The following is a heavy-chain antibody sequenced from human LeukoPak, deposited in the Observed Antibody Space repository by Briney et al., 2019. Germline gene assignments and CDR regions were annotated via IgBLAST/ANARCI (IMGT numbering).Heavy chain of an antibody. V-gene: IGHV1-2*02. CDR2: INPNSGGT. D-gene: IGHD3-10*01. CDR1: GYTFTGYY. CDR3: ARGPGFGSYYGMDV. Sequence: ASVKVSCKASGYTFTGYYMHWVRQAPGQGLEWMGWINPNSGGTNYAQKFQGRVTMTRDTSASTAYMELSSLRSEDTAVYYCARGPGFGSYYGMDVWGQGTTVTVSS. J-gene: IGHJ6*02.